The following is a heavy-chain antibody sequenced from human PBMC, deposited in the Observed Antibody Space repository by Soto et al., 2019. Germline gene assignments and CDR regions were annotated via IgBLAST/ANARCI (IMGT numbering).Heavy chain of an antibody. CDR2: IREDGGER. V-gene: IGHV3-7*01. J-gene: IGHJ6*03. D-gene: IGHD4-4*01. CDR3: ARTRITVTPPPLADPSKYYYYCMDV. Sequence: EVQLVESGGGLVQPGGSLRLSCAASGFTFSSYAMSWVRQAPGKGLEWVANIREDGGERNFVDTVKGRFTISRDNAMNSLFLQINSLRAEDTAVYYCARTRITVTPPPLADPSKYYYYCMDVWGEGTTVTVSS. CDR1: GFTFSSYA.